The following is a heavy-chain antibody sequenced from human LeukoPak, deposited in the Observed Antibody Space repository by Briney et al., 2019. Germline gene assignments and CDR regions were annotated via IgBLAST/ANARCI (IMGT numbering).Heavy chain of an antibody. V-gene: IGHV4-39*07. CDR1: GGSISSSNYY. Sequence: PSETLSLTCTVSGGSISSSNYYWGWIRQSPGKGLEWIGNIYYSGSTYYNPSLKSRVTISVDTSKNQFSLKLSSVTATDTAVYYCARDSGGIAAAGFDYWGQGTLVTVSS. CDR2: IYYSGST. J-gene: IGHJ4*02. D-gene: IGHD6-13*01. CDR3: ARDSGGIAAAGFDY.